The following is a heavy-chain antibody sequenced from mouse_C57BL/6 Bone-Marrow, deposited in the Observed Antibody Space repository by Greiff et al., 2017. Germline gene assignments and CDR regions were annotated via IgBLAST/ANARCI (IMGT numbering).Heavy chain of an antibody. CDR3: ARNYGRHYAMDY. J-gene: IGHJ4*01. V-gene: IGHV5-17*01. Sequence: EVMLVESGGGLVKPGGSLTLSCAASGFTFSDYGMHWVRQAPEKGLEWVAYISSGSSTIYYADTVKGRFTISRDNAKNTLFLQMTSLRTEDTAMYYWARNYGRHYAMDYWGQGTSVTVSS. D-gene: IGHD1-1*01. CDR1: GFTFSDYG. CDR2: ISSGSSTI.